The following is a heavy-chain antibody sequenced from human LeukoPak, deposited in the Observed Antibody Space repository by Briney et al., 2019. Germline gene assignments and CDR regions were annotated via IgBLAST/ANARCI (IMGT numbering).Heavy chain of an antibody. Sequence: ASVKVSCKASGYTFTGYYMHWVRQAPGQGLEWMGWINPNSGGTNYAQKFQGRVTMTRDTSISTAHMELSRLRSDDTAVYYCARDEDIVGEDWFDPWGQGTLVTVSS. CDR3: ARDEDIVGEDWFDP. D-gene: IGHD2-15*01. CDR1: GYTFTGYY. CDR2: INPNSGGT. V-gene: IGHV1-2*02. J-gene: IGHJ5*02.